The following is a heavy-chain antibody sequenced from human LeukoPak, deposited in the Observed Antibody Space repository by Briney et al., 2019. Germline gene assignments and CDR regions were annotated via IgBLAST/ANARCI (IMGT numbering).Heavy chain of an antibody. CDR2: ISYGGSTI. CDR3: AKDLATKYALDY. D-gene: IGHD2-8*01. V-gene: IGHV3-30*18. J-gene: IGHJ4*02. Sequence: GGSLRLSCAASGFTFSSNAMNWVRQAPGRGLEWVAFISYGGSTIYYADSVKGRFTISRDNSKNTPSLQMHSLRAEDTAVYYCAKDLATKYALDYWGQGTLVTVSS. CDR1: GFTFSSNA.